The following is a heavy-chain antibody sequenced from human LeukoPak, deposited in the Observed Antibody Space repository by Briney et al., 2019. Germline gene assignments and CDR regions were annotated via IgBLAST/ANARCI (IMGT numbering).Heavy chain of an antibody. V-gene: IGHV4-61*02. J-gene: IGHJ5*02. CDR1: GDSISSGSHF. Sequence: KPSETLSLTCTVSGDSISSGSHFWFWIRQPAGKGLEWIGRTYTTGSTNYSPSLKSRVTISVDTSKNQFSLKLKSVTAADTAVYYCARADYSGSFWFDPWGQGTLVTVSS. CDR2: TYTTGST. CDR3: ARADYSGSFWFDP. D-gene: IGHD1-26*01.